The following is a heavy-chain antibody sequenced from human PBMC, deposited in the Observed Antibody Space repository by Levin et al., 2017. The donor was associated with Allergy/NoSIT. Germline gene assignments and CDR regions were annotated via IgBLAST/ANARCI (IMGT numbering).Heavy chain of an antibody. CDR2: IYYSGST. CDR3: ARDSSGWYVLKYFQH. J-gene: IGHJ1*01. Sequence: PSETLSLTCTVSGGSISSSSYYWGWIRQPPGKGLEWIGSIYYSGSTYYNPSLKSRVTISVDTSKNQFSLKLSSVTAADTAVYYCARDSSGWYVLKYFQHWGQGTLVTVSS. V-gene: IGHV4-39*07. CDR1: GGSISSSSYY. D-gene: IGHD6-19*01.